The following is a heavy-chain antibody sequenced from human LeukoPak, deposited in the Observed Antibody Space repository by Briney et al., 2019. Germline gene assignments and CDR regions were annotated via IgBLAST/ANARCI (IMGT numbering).Heavy chain of an antibody. CDR3: ARAGKRGYVILTGYYAY. D-gene: IGHD3-9*01. CDR1: GFTFSSYA. J-gene: IGHJ4*02. V-gene: IGHV3-64*01. Sequence: GGSLRLSCAASGFTFSSYAMHWVRQAPGKGLEYVSAISSNGGSTYYANSVKGRFTISRDNSKNTLYLQMGSLRAEDMAVYYCARAGKRGYVILTGYYAYWGQGTLVTVSS. CDR2: ISSNGGST.